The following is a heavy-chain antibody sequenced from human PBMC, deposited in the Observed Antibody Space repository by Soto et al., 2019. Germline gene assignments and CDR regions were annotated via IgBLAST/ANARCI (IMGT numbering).Heavy chain of an antibody. V-gene: IGHV2-5*02. CDR1: GFSLDTTGMG. Sequence: QITLKESGPALLKPTQTLMLTCSFSGFSLDTTGMGVGWVRQAPGKALEWLANIYWDDDKRYSPSLKSRLTITKDTSKNQVVLTMTNMDPVDTATYYCAHHYYDSSGYYLGFDYWGQGTLVTVSS. CDR3: AHHYYDSSGYYLGFDY. J-gene: IGHJ4*02. CDR2: IYWDDDK. D-gene: IGHD3-22*01.